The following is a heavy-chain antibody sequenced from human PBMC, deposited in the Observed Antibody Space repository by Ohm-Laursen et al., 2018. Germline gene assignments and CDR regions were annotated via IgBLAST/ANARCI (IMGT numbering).Heavy chain of an antibody. V-gene: IGHV4-39*01. CDR2: IYYSGST. D-gene: IGHD3-10*01. J-gene: IGHJ4*02. Sequence: DTLSLTCTVSGGSISSSSYFWGWIRQPPGKGLEWIGNIYYSGSTYYNPSLKSRVTISVDTSKNQFSLKLSSVTAADTAVYYCARRVYGSGKTDYWGQGTLVTVSS. CDR1: GGSISSSSYF. CDR3: ARRVYGSGKTDY.